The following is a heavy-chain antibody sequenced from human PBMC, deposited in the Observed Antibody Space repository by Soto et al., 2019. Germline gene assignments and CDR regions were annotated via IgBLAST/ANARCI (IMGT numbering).Heavy chain of an antibody. V-gene: IGHV4-34*01. CDR2: INHSGST. CDR1: GGSFSGYY. CDR3: ARHWGRGAAGTCYN. J-gene: IGHJ4*02. Sequence: SETLSLTCAVYGGSFSGYYWSWIRQPPGKGLEWIGEINHSGSTNYNPSLKSRVTISVDTSKNQFSLKLSSVTAADTAVYYCARHWGRGAAGTCYNWGQGTLVTVS. D-gene: IGHD6-13*01.